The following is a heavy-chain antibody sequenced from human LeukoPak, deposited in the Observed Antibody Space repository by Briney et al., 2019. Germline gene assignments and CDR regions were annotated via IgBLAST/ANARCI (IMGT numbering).Heavy chain of an antibody. Sequence: KASETLSLTCSVSGGSINNYYWIWIRQPPGKGLEWIGHISYSGSTDYNPSLKSRVTMSVDTSKNKVSLKVTSVTAADTAVYYCARGHDGVVGWFAPWGRGTLVTVSS. CDR1: GGSINNYY. CDR3: ARGHDGVVGWFAP. V-gene: IGHV4-59*01. CDR2: ISYSGST. J-gene: IGHJ5*02. D-gene: IGHD4-17*01.